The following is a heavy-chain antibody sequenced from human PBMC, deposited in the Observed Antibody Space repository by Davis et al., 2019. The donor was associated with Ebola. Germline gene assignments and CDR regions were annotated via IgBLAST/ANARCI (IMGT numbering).Heavy chain of an antibody. V-gene: IGHV4-4*07. CDR3: ARDPPGEWEPRQSGY. Sequence: PSETLSLTCSVSGGSISDYYWNWIRQPAGKGLEWIGHIYSSGSINYNPSLKSRVTISVATSKNQFSLKLTAVTAADSAVYYCARDPPGEWEPRQSGYWGQGTLVTVSS. D-gene: IGHD1-26*01. J-gene: IGHJ4*02. CDR1: GGSISDYY. CDR2: IYSSGSI.